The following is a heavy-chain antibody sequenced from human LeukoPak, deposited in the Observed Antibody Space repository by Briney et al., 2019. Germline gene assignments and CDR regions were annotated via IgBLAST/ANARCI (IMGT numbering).Heavy chain of an antibody. Sequence: ASVKVSCKASGYTFTNYALHWVRLAPGQRLEWMGWINAGNGNTKYSQRFQGRVTFTRDTSASTAYMELSSLRSEDTAVYYCARLSGTNWFDPWGQGTLVTVSS. CDR2: INAGNGNT. D-gene: IGHD3-10*01. J-gene: IGHJ5*02. CDR1: GYTFTNYA. V-gene: IGHV1-3*01. CDR3: ARLSGTNWFDP.